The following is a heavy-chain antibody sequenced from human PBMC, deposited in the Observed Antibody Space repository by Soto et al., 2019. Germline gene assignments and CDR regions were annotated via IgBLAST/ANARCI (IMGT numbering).Heavy chain of an antibody. Sequence: EVQLVESGGGLVQPGGSLRLSCVASGFTFSPYWMSXXXXXXXXXLVCVSRNNSDGTTSPYGDSVKGRFTLSRDNAKNTXXXQXXXLRXXDXALYFXVRXRWYPDSFDFWGRGTMVTVSS. J-gene: IGHJ3*01. CDR2: NNSDGTTS. V-gene: IGHV3-74*01. CDR1: GFTFSPYW. D-gene: IGHD6-13*01. CDR3: VRXRWYPDSFDF.